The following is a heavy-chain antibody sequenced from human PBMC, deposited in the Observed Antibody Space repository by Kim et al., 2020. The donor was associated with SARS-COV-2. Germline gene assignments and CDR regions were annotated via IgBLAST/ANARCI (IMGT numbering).Heavy chain of an antibody. Sequence: ASVKVSCKASGYTFTSYYMHWVRQAPGQGLEWMGIINPSGGSTSYAQKFQGRVTMTRDTSTSTVYMELSSLRSEDTAVYYCARDKTQHLRRPGPEYFQHWGQGTLVTVSS. CDR3: ARDKTQHLRRPGPEYFQH. CDR1: GYTFTSYY. D-gene: IGHD6-13*01. J-gene: IGHJ1*01. V-gene: IGHV1-46*01. CDR2: INPSGGST.